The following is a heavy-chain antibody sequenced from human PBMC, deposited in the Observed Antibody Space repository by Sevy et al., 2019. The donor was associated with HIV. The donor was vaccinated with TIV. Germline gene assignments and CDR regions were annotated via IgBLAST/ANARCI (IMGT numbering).Heavy chain of an antibody. J-gene: IGHJ4*02. CDR1: GYSISSGYY. CDR2: IYHSGSS. CDR3: ARYSASSRTVDY. V-gene: IGHV4-38-2*01. Sequence: SETLSLTCVASGYSISSGYYWGWIRQPPGKTLEWIGSIYHSGSSYYNPSLKSRVTISVDTSKNQFSLKLSSVTAADTAVYYCARYSASSRTVDYWGQGTLVTVSS. D-gene: IGHD1-26*01.